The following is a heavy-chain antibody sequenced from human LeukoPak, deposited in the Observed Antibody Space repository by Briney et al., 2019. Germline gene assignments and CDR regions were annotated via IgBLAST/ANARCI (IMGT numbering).Heavy chain of an antibody. Sequence: RASVKVSCKASGYTFTNYGISWVRQAPGQGLEWMGWISAYNGNTNYAQKFQGRVTMTTDTSTSTAYMELRSLRSDDTAVYYCARDRDYGDYNTQDLFVYWGQGTLVTVSS. V-gene: IGHV1-18*01. CDR3: ARDRDYGDYNTQDLFVY. D-gene: IGHD4-17*01. CDR2: ISAYNGNT. CDR1: GYTFTNYG. J-gene: IGHJ4*02.